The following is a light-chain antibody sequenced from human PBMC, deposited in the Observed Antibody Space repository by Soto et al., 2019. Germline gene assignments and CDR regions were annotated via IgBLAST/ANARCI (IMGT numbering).Light chain of an antibody. CDR3: QQYNTYSFT. CDR1: RSIDRW. CDR2: DAS. J-gene: IGKJ2*01. V-gene: IGKV1-5*01. Sequence: DIQMTQSPLTLSASVGDRVTITCRSSRSIDRWLAWYQQKPGNAPKLLIYDASNLESGVPSRFTGSGSGTDFTLTIGSLQPDDLATYYCQQYNTYSFTFGQGTKLEIK.